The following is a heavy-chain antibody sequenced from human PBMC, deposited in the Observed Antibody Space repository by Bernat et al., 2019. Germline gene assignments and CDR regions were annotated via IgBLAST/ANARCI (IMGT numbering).Heavy chain of an antibody. J-gene: IGHJ6*01. CDR1: GVSISSRSYY. CDR2: IYYSGST. V-gene: IGHV4-39*01. D-gene: IGHD6-6*01. CDR3: ASVLSAARHLLYCNDVGAHEIYALALPGGVPV. Sequence: QLQLQDSGPGLVRPAETPSLPYSVSGVSISSRSYYWGWIRQPPGKGLEWIGSIYYSGSTYYNPSLKSRVTISVDTSKNQFSLKLSSVTAADTAVYYCASVLSAARHLLYCNDVGAHEIYALALPGGVPVWG.